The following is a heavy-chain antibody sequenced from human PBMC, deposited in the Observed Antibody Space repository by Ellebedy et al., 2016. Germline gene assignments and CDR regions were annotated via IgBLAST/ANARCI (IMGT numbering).Heavy chain of an antibody. J-gene: IGHJ4*02. Sequence: GGSLRLXXAASGFSFDDYAMYWVRQAPGKGLEWVSGISWNSVYTGYADSVKGRFTISRDNAKNSLYLHMNSLRTEDTALYYCGKGPTARYYCDYWGQGILVTVSS. CDR1: GFSFDDYA. V-gene: IGHV3-9*01. CDR3: GKGPTARYYCDY. CDR2: ISWNSVYT.